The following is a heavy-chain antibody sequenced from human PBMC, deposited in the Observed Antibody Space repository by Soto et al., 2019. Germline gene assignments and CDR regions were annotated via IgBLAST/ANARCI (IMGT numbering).Heavy chain of an antibody. Sequence: GGSLRLSCAASGFTFSSYWMHWVRQAPGKGLVWVSRINSDGSSTSYADSVKGRFTISRDNAKNTLYLQMNSLRAEDTAVYYCVIAYGSGTMEVWGQGTTVTVSS. D-gene: IGHD3-10*01. CDR1: GFTFSSYW. CDR3: VIAYGSGTMEV. J-gene: IGHJ6*02. CDR2: INSDGSST. V-gene: IGHV3-74*01.